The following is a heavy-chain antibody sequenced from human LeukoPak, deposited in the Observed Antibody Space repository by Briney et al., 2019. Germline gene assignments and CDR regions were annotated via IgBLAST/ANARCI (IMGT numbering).Heavy chain of an antibody. J-gene: IGHJ4*02. V-gene: IGHV3-23*01. CDR2: ISGSGGRT. Sequence: GGSLRLSCAASGFTFSSSGMSWVRQGPGKGLEWVSAISGSGGRTYYADSVRGRFSIPRDNSKNTLYLQMNSLRAEDTAVYYCAKGFSNESPFDYWGQGTLVTVSS. CDR1: GFTFSSSG. CDR3: AKGFSNESPFDY.